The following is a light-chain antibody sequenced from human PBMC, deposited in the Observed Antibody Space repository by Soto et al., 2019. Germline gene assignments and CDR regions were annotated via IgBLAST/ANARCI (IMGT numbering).Light chain of an antibody. V-gene: IGKV3-20*01. CDR1: QSVSSSY. CDR2: GAS. Sequence: EIVLTQSPGTLSLSPGERATLSCRASQSVSSSYLAWYQQKPGQAPRLLIYGASSRATGIPDRFSGSRSGTAFTLTISRLEPEHFAVYSCQQYGSSPYTFGQGTKLEIK. CDR3: QQYGSSPYT. J-gene: IGKJ2*01.